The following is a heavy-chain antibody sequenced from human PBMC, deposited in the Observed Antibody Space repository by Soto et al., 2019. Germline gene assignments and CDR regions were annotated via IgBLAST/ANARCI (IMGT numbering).Heavy chain of an antibody. D-gene: IGHD5-18*01. J-gene: IGHJ4*02. CDR2: IWYDGSNK. Sequence: HPGGSLRLSCAASGFTFSSYGMHWVRQAPGEGLEWVAVIWYDGSNKYYADSVKGRFTISRDNSKNTLYLQMNSLRAEDTAVYYCARARIQLWTQGGYYFDYWGQGTLVTVSS. CDR3: ARARIQLWTQGGYYFDY. V-gene: IGHV3-33*01. CDR1: GFTFSSYG.